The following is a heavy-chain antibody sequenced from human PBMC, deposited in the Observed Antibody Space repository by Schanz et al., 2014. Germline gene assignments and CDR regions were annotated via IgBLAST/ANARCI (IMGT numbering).Heavy chain of an antibody. V-gene: IGHV1-69*09. D-gene: IGHD3-10*01. J-gene: IGHJ4*02. CDR3: ARGRGFYDY. CDR1: GYTFTEYT. Sequence: QVQLIQSGAEVKKPGASVKVSCTASGYTFTEYTMYWLRQAPGQRLEWMGKIIPVLNIATYAQRFQGRVSITADTSTNTAYMELSSLTSEDTAVHYCARGRGFYDYWGQGTLVTVSS. CDR2: IIPVLNIA.